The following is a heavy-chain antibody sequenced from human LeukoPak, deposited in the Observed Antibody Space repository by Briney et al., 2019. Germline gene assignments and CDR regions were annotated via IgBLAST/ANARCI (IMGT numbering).Heavy chain of an antibody. CDR3: ARDHSSGYSTHDAFDI. V-gene: IGHV1-2*02. J-gene: IGHJ3*02. Sequence: ASVKVSCKASGYTFTGYYMHWVRQAPGQGLEWMGWINPNSGGTNYAQKFQGRVTMTRDTSISTAYMELSRLRSDDTAVYYCARDHSSGYSTHDAFDIWGQGTMVTVSS. CDR2: INPNSGGT. CDR1: GYTFTGYY. D-gene: IGHD3-22*01.